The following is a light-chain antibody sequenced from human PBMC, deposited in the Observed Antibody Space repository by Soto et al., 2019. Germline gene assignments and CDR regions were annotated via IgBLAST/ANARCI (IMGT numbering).Light chain of an antibody. CDR1: PGIDNR. CDR2: FAS. V-gene: IGKV1D-16*01. J-gene: IGKJ5*01. CDR3: QQYYSHPLT. Sequence: DIQITPSPSSLSASLGASVPITCLAIPGIDNRLAWYQQKPEKATISLIYFASSLQDWVPSKFSGSGSGTDFTLTIRRLQTEDLATYYCQQYYSHPLTFGPGTRLEIK.